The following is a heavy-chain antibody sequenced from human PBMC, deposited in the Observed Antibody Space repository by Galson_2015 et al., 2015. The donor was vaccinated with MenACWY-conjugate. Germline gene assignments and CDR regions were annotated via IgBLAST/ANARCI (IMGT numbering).Heavy chain of an antibody. D-gene: IGHD7-27*01. Sequence: SLRLSCAASGFSFSTYTMNWVRQAPGKGLEWVSFISSGSNSIYYADSVKGRFTISRDNAKNSLYLQMDSLRDEDTAVYYCARAWGIDYRGQGTLVTVSS. CDR1: GFSFSTYT. CDR2: ISSGSNSI. J-gene: IGHJ4*02. CDR3: ARAWGIDY. V-gene: IGHV3-48*02.